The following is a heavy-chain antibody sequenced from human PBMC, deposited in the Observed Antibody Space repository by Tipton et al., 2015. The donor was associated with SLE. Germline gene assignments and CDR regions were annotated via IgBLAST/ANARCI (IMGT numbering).Heavy chain of an antibody. D-gene: IGHD3-9*01. CDR3: AKNHDVLTGYYLDAFDI. CDR1: GFSFTYYG. J-gene: IGHJ3*02. CDR2: IWYNGINK. V-gene: IGHV3-33*06. Sequence: RSLRLSCATSGFSFTYYGIHWVRQTPGKGLEWVAVIWYNGINKYYADSVKGRFVISRDNSKNMLYLQMNSLRAEDTAVYYCAKNHDVLTGYYLDAFDIWGPGTVVTVSS.